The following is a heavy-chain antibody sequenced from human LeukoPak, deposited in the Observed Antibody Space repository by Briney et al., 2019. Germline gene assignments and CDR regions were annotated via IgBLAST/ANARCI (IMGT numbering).Heavy chain of an antibody. V-gene: IGHV4-61*02. CDR2: RYFTGSP. J-gene: IGHJ4*02. D-gene: IGHD3-22*01. CDR1: GGSISSGTYY. Sequence: SETLSLTCTVSGGSISSGTYYWSWIRQPAKKGLEWIGRRYFTGSPNYTPSLKSRVTISVDTSENQISLKLSSVTAADTAVYYCARTGDSSGYYRNAIDYWGQGTLVTVSS. CDR3: ARTGDSSGYYRNAIDY.